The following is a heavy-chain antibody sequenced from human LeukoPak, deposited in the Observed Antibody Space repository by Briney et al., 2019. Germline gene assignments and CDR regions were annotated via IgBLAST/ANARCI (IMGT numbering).Heavy chain of an antibody. Sequence: SVKVSCKASGGTFSSYAISWVRQARGQGLEWMGGIIPIFGTANYAQKFQGRVTITADESTSTAYMELSSLRSEDTAVYYCARGGSIVVVVAATYYFDYWGQGTLVTVSS. J-gene: IGHJ4*02. CDR1: GGTFSSYA. CDR3: ARGGSIVVVVAATYYFDY. D-gene: IGHD2-15*01. V-gene: IGHV1-69*01. CDR2: IIPIFGTA.